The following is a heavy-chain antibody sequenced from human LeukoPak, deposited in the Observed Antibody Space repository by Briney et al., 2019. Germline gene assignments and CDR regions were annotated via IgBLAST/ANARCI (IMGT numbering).Heavy chain of an antibody. J-gene: IGHJ4*02. Sequence: GGSLRLSCAASGFTFSNYWMSWVRQAPGKGLEWVANIKEDGIDKYYVDSVKGRFTISRDNAKNSQYLQMNSLRAEDTAVCYCARDTGYNTFDYWGQGTLVTVSS. D-gene: IGHD5-24*01. CDR1: GFTFSNYW. V-gene: IGHV3-7*05. CDR2: IKEDGIDK. CDR3: ARDTGYNTFDY.